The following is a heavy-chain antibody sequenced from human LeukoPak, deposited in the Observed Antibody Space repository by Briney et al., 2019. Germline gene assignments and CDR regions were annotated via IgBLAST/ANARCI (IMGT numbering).Heavy chain of an antibody. Sequence: PSETLSLTCSVSGFSISGGYYWGWLRQPPGKGLEWLGSIYHSGKTDYNPSLKSRVTISVDTAKNKFFLRLGSVTAADTAVYYCARIVQITGTIPHWGQGSLVTVSS. CDR2: IYHSGKT. CDR1: GFSISGGYY. V-gene: IGHV4-38-2*02. J-gene: IGHJ4*02. D-gene: IGHD1-1*01. CDR3: ARIVQITGTIPH.